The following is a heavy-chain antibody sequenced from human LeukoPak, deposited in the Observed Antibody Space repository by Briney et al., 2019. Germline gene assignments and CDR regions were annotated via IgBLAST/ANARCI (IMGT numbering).Heavy chain of an antibody. J-gene: IGHJ5*02. CDR2: IYYSGST. Sequence: SETLSLTCTASGGSISGSSYYWGWIRQSPGKGLEWIGSIYYSGSTYYNPSLKSRVTISVDTSKNQFSLKMTSVTAADTAVYYCARHLGTRGDWFDPWGQGTLVTVSS. V-gene: IGHV4-39*01. D-gene: IGHD7-27*01. CDR1: GGSISGSSYY. CDR3: ARHLGTRGDWFDP.